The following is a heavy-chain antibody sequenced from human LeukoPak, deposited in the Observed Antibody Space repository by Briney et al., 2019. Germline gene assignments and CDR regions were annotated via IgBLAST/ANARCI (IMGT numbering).Heavy chain of an antibody. J-gene: IGHJ4*02. CDR1: GGSISSYY. CDR2: IYYSGGT. CDR3: ARDLVGASLGGY. D-gene: IGHD1-26*01. V-gene: IGHV4-59*12. Sequence: SETLFLTCTVSGGSISSYYWSWIRQPPGKGVEWIGYIYYSGGTNYNPSLKSRVTISVDTSKNQFSLKLSSVTAADTAVYYCARDLVGASLGGYWGQGTLVTVSS.